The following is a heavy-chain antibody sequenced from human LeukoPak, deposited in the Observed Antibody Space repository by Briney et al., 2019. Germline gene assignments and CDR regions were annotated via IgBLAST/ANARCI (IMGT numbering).Heavy chain of an antibody. V-gene: IGHV6-1*01. CDR3: ARGDCSSTSCYGNPGFDY. J-gene: IGHJ4*02. Sequence: SQTLSLTCAISGDSVSSNSAAWNWIRQSPSRGLEWLGRTYYRSKWYNDYAVSVKSRIIINPDTSKNQFSLQLNSVTPEDTAVYYCARGDCSSTSCYGNPGFDYWGQGTLVTVSS. CDR1: GDSVSSNSAA. CDR2: TYYRSKWYN. D-gene: IGHD2-2*01.